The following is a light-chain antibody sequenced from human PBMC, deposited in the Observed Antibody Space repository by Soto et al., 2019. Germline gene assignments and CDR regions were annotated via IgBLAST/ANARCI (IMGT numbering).Light chain of an antibody. J-gene: IGKJ4*01. CDR3: QEYSNWPALT. V-gene: IGKV3-15*01. CDR2: GAV. CDR1: QNVRIN. Sequence: EIEVTQSPVTLSMSPGERATLSCSASQNVRINIAWYQQKAGQPPRLLIYGAVTRAAGIPDRFSASGSGTEFTLTISSLQSEDFAVYFCQEYSNWPALTFGGGTKVDIK.